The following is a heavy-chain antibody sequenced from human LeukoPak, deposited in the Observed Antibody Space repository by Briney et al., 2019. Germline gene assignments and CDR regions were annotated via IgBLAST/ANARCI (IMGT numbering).Heavy chain of an antibody. CDR3: ARRGDYEFDS. V-gene: IGHV4-4*02. CDR2: ISLTGRT. CDR1: GGSITSTNW. Sequence: KASGTLSLTCGVSGGSITSTNWWSWVRQPPGQGLEWIGEISLTGRTNYNPSLIGRVIMSLDESRNQFSLKLTSVTAADTAVYYCARRGDYEFDSWGQGTLVTVSS. D-gene: IGHD4-17*01. J-gene: IGHJ4*02.